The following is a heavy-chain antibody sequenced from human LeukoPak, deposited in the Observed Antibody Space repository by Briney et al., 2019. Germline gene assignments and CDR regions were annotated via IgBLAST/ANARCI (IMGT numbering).Heavy chain of an antibody. CDR3: ARGVGYSSSRYYYYYMDV. J-gene: IGHJ6*03. CDR1: GFTFSSYS. D-gene: IGHD6-6*01. V-gene: IGHV3-21*01. Sequence: GGSLRLSCAASGFTFSSYSMNWVRQAPGKGLEWVSSISSSSSYIYYADSVKGRFTISRDNAKNSLYLQMNSLRAEDTAVYYCARGVGYSSSRYYYYYMDVWGKGTTVIVSS. CDR2: ISSSSSYI.